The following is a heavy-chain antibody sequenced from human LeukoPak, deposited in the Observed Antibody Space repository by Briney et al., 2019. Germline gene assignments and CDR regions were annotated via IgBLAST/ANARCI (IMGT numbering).Heavy chain of an antibody. CDR2: TYSGGST. D-gene: IGHD3-3*01. CDR3: AREALGGDMIPGAFDI. V-gene: IGHV3-66*01. Sequence: GGSLRLSCAASGFTVSSNYMSWVRQAPGKGLEWVSVTYSGGSTYYADSVKGRFTISRDNSKNTLYLQMNSLRAEDTAVYYCAREALGGDMIPGAFDIWGQGTMVTVSS. CDR1: GFTVSSNY. J-gene: IGHJ3*02.